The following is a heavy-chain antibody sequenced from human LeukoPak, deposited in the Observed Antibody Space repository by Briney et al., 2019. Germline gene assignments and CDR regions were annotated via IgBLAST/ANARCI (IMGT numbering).Heavy chain of an antibody. D-gene: IGHD5-18*01. Sequence: SQTLSLTCAISGDSVSSNSAGWSWIRQSPSRGLEWLGRTYYRSKWYNDYAISVKSRITINPDTSKNQFSLQLNSVTPEDTAVYYCARSGLDSLPDVDTAMVTNWFDPWGQGTLVTVSS. V-gene: IGHV6-1*01. CDR1: GDSVSSNSAG. CDR2: TYYRSKWYN. CDR3: ARSGLDSLPDVDTAMVTNWFDP. J-gene: IGHJ5*02.